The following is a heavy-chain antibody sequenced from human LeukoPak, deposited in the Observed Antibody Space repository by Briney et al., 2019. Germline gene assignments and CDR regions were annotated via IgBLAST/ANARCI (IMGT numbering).Heavy chain of an antibody. V-gene: IGHV4-59*01. Sequence: SETLSLTCTVSGVSISSYYWSWIRQPPGKGLEWIGYIYYSGSTNYNPSLKSRVTISVDTSKNQFSLKLSSVTAADTAVYYCARDQAAAGTAWFDPWGQGTLVTVSS. D-gene: IGHD6-13*01. J-gene: IGHJ5*02. CDR1: GVSISSYY. CDR3: ARDQAAAGTAWFDP. CDR2: IYYSGST.